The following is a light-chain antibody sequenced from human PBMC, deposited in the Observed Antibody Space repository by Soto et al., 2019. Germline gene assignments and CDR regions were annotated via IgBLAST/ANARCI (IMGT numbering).Light chain of an antibody. V-gene: IGKV1-27*01. Sequence: DIQMIQSPSSLSASLGDRVTITCRASQGIGAYLAWVQQKPGKVPKLLIYAASALQSGVPSRLSGSGSGTAFTLTISSQRPEDFAPYYCQKYNSATLTFGGGTKVEIK. CDR1: QGIGAY. CDR2: AAS. CDR3: QKYNSATLT. J-gene: IGKJ4*01.